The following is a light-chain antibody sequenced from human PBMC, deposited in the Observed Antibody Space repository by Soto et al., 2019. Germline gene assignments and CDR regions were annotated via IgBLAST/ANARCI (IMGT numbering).Light chain of an antibody. CDR1: QHVSSN. J-gene: IGKJ4*01. CDR3: QHYVTWPLT. Sequence: EIVMTQSPATLSVSPGERATLSCRASQHVSSNLAWYQQKPGQAPRLLIYDASTRATDIPARFSGSGSGTEFTRIISSLQSEDFAVYFCQHYVTWPLTFGGGTTVEI. V-gene: IGKV3-15*01. CDR2: DAS.